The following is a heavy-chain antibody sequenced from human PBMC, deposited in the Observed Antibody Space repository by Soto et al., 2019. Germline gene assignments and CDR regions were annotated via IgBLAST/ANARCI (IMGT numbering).Heavy chain of an antibody. V-gene: IGHV3-30-3*01. Sequence: GGSLRLSCAASGFTFSSYAMHWVRQAPGKGLEWVAVISYDGSNKYYADSVKGRFTISRDNSKNTLYLQMNSLRAEDTAVYYCARAAVAVAGTGAFDIWGQGTMVTVSS. CDR2: ISYDGSNK. CDR3: ARAAVAVAGTGAFDI. D-gene: IGHD6-19*01. CDR1: GFTFSSYA. J-gene: IGHJ3*02.